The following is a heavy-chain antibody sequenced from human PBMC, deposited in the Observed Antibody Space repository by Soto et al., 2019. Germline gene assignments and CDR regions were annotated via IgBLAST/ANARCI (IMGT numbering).Heavy chain of an antibody. V-gene: IGHV3-15*01. D-gene: IGHD2-2*01. CDR1: GVTLTYDW. Sequence: PGGSLRLSCAASGVTLTYDWMSWVRQAPGKGLEWVGRIKSKTDGETTEYAAPVKGRFTISRDDSKNTVYLQMNSLKTEDTAVYYCTRDHYCSSTTCPGAFDMWGQGTMVTVSS. CDR2: IKSKTDGETT. J-gene: IGHJ3*02. CDR3: TRDHYCSSTTCPGAFDM.